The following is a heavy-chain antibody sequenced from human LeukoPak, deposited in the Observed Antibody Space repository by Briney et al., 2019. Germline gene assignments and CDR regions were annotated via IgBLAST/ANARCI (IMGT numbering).Heavy chain of an antibody. CDR2: KNT. CDR3: AREGDYGDYSKSFYYMDV. D-gene: IGHD4-17*01. Sequence: PSETLSLTCTVSGGYIGSYYWSWIRQPAGKGLEWIGRKNTDYNPSHKSRVTMSVDMYTSQFSLRLTSVTAADTAVYYCAREGDYGDYSKSFYYMDVWGKGTTVTVSS. V-gene: IGHV4-4*07. CDR1: GGYIGSYY. J-gene: IGHJ6*03.